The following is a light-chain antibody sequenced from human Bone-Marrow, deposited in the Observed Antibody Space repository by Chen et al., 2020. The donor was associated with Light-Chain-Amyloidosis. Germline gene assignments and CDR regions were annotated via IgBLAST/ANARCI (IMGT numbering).Light chain of an antibody. CDR3: VAWDDSPNGPM. V-gene: IGLV1-44*01. J-gene: IGLJ3*02. CDR2: TND. CDR1: ISNIGSNS. Sequence: QSVLTQPPSASGTPGHRVTISCSGGISNIGSNSVNWHQQLPGTAPRLLIYTNDRRPSGVPDRFSGSKSGTSASLAISGLQSEDEADYYCVAWDDSPNGPMFGGGTKLTVL.